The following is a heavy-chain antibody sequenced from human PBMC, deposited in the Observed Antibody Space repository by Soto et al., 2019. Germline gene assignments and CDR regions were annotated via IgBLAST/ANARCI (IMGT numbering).Heavy chain of an antibody. CDR3: ARDRVVAAATRPVYYYYGMDV. D-gene: IGHD6-13*01. J-gene: IGHJ6*02. V-gene: IGHV1-3*01. CDR2: INAGNGNT. Sequence: ASVKVSCKASGCTFTSYAMHWVRQAPGQRLEWMGWINAGNGNTKYSQKFQGRVTITRDTSASTAYMELSSLRSEDTAVYYCARDRVVAAATRPVYYYYGMDVWGQGTTVTVSS. CDR1: GCTFTSYA.